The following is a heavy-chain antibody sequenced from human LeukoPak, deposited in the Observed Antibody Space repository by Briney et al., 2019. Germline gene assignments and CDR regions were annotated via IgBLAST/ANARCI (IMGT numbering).Heavy chain of an antibody. Sequence: PSQTLSLTCTVSGGSISSGGSLWNWIRQHPGKGLEWIGYIYYSGSTYYNPSLKSRVTISVDASKNQFSLKLSSVTAADTAVYYCARGYRWVDVWGRGTLVTVSS. V-gene: IGHV4-31*03. D-gene: IGHD2-15*01. CDR1: GGSISSGGSL. CDR2: IYYSGST. CDR3: ARGYRWVDV. J-gene: IGHJ2*01.